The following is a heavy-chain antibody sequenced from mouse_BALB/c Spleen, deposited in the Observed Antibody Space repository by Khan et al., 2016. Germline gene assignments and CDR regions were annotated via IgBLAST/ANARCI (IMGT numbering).Heavy chain of an antibody. V-gene: IGHV5-6-4*01. CDR3: TRDSSGGFAY. CDR2: ISSGGSYT. J-gene: IGHJ3*01. Sequence: EVELVESGGGLVKPGGSLKLSCAASGFNFSSYTMSWVRQTPEKRLEWVATISSGGSYTYYPDNMKGRFTISRDNAKNTLYLQMSSLKSEVTAMXDCTRDSSGGFAYWGQGTLVTVSA. CDR1: GFNFSSYT. D-gene: IGHD3-1*01.